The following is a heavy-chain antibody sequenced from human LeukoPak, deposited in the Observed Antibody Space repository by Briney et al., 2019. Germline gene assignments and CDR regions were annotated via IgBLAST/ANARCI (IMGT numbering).Heavy chain of an antibody. Sequence: ASETLSLTCTVSGGSISSRSYYWGWIRQPPGKGLGWIGSIYYSGSTYYNPSLKSRVTISVDTSKNQFSLKLSSVTAADTAVYYCARGRLIKWELKGVFDYWGQGTLVTVSS. D-gene: IGHD1-26*01. CDR2: IYYSGST. V-gene: IGHV4-39*07. J-gene: IGHJ4*02. CDR3: ARGRLIKWELKGVFDY. CDR1: GGSISSRSYY.